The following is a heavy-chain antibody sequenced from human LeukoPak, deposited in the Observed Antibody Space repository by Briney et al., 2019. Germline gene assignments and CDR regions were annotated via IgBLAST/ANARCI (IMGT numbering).Heavy chain of an antibody. CDR3: ARDAKYSSSWAYNWFDP. D-gene: IGHD6-13*01. CDR2: ISSSSSYI. V-gene: IGHV3-21*01. Sequence: KSGGSLRLSCAASGFTFSSYSMNWVRQAPGKGLEWVSPISSSSSYIYYADSVKGRFTISRDNAKNSLYLQMNSLRAEDTAVYYCARDAKYSSSWAYNWFDPWGQGTLVTVSS. J-gene: IGHJ5*02. CDR1: GFTFSSYS.